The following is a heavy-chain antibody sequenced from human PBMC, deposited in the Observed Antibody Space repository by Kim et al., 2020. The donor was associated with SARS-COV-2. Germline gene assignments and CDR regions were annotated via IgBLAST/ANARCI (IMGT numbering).Heavy chain of an antibody. Sequence: GGSLRLSCAASGFIFSSYGMHWVRQAPGKGLEWVAVISYDGSNRYYGDSVKGRFTISRDNSKNTLYLQMNSLRAEDTAVYYCAKDLRASSYYGSGCSPLQTWGERTLGTVSS. J-gene: IGHJ4*02. D-gene: IGHD3-10*01. V-gene: IGHV3-30*18. CDR1: GFIFSSYG. CDR3: AKDLRASSYYGSGCSPLQT. CDR2: ISYDGSNR.